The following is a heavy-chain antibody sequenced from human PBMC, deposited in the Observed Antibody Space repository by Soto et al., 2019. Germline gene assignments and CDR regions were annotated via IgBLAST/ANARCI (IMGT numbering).Heavy chain of an antibody. CDR1: GYSFTSYW. J-gene: IGHJ6*02. CDR2: IDPSDSYT. V-gene: IGHV5-10-1*01. D-gene: IGHD6-6*01. CDR3: VTISSSPRYYYYGMDV. Sequence: GESLKISCKGSGYSFTSYWISWVRQMPGKGLEWMGRIDPSDSYTNYSPSFQGHVTISADKSISTAYLQWSSLKASDTAMCYCVTISSSPRYYYYGMDVWGQGTTVTVSS.